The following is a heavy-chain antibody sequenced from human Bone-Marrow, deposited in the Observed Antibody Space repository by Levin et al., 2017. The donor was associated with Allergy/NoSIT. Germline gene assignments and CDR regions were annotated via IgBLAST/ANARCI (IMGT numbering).Heavy chain of an antibody. Sequence: SLKISCAASGFKFDDYAMYWVRQAPGKGLEWVSGISWNSVSIGYADSVKGRFTISRDNAKNSLYLEMNSLRAEDTALYHCAKGTWTINCRGGSCYYGGMDVWGQGPTVTVSS. J-gene: IGHJ6*02. CDR2: ISWNSVSI. D-gene: IGHD2-15*01. CDR3: AKGTWTINCRGGSCYYGGMDV. CDR1: GFKFDDYA. V-gene: IGHV3-9*01.